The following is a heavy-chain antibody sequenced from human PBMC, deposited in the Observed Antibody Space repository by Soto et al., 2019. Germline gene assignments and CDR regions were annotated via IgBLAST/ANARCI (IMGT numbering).Heavy chain of an antibody. Sequence: GGSLRLSCAASGFTFSSYAMHWVRQAPGKGLEWVAVISYDGSNKYYADSVKGRFTISRDNSKNTLYLQMNSLRAEDTAVYYCARDLGYSYGYRYYYGMDVWGQGTTVTVSS. V-gene: IGHV3-30-3*01. D-gene: IGHD5-18*01. CDR1: GFTFSSYA. CDR3: ARDLGYSYGYRYYYGMDV. CDR2: ISYDGSNK. J-gene: IGHJ6*02.